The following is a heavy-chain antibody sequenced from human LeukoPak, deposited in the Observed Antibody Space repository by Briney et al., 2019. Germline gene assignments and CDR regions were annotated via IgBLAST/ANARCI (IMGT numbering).Heavy chain of an antibody. CDR2: ISAYNGNT. CDR3: ARDRHSGSYSALDY. V-gene: IGHV1-18*01. CDR1: VYTFTSYG. D-gene: IGHD1-26*01. Sequence: ASVKVSCKASVYTFTSYGISWVRQAPGQGLAGMGWISAYNGNTNYAQKLQGRVTMTTDTSTSTAYMELRSLRSDDTAVYYCARDRHSGSYSALDYWGQGTLVTVSS. J-gene: IGHJ4*02.